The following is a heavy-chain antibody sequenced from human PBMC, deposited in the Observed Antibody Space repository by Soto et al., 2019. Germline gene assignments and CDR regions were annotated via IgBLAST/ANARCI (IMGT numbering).Heavy chain of an antibody. CDR1: GCTLSDFA. CDR3: AKGRSYYYYYGVDV. J-gene: IGHJ6*02. CDR2: ISYGGST. Sequence: GGSLRLSCAASGCTLSDFAMHWVRQAPGKGLEWVAVISYGGSTYYADSVKGRFTISRDNSKSTLYLQMNSLRAEDTALYYCAKGRSYYYYYGVDVWGQGTTVTVSS. V-gene: IGHV3-30-3*01.